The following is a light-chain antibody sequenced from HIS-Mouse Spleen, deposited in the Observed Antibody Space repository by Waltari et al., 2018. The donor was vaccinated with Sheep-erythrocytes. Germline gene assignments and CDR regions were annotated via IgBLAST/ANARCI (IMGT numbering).Light chain of an antibody. V-gene: IGLV2-11*01. CDR1: SSDVGGYNY. CDR3: CSYTRSSTRV. CDR2: DVS. J-gene: IGLJ3*02. Sequence: QSALTQPRSVSGSPGQSVTISCTGTSSDVGGYNYVSWYQQHPGKAPKLMIYDVSKRPSGVPDRFSGSKSGNTASLTLSGLQAEDEADYYCCSYTRSSTRVFGGGSKLTVL.